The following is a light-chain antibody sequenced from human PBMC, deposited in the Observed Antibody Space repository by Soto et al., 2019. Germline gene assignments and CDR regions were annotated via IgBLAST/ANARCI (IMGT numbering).Light chain of an antibody. J-gene: IGKJ1*01. Sequence: IVLTQSPGTLSLSPGDGATLSCRASQRVSSRYLAWYQQKPGQAPRLLIYGASDRTTGTPDRFSGSGSGTDFTLTIGRLEPEDFAVYYCQQYSGSPPTFGQGTKVDIK. CDR2: GAS. V-gene: IGKV3-20*01. CDR3: QQYSGSPPT. CDR1: QRVSSRY.